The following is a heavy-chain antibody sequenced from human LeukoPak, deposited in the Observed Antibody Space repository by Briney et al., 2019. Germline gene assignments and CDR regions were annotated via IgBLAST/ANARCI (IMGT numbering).Heavy chain of an antibody. V-gene: IGHV4-39*07. CDR1: GGSVYTSDYY. J-gene: IGHJ4*02. D-gene: IGHD3-16*01. Sequence: SETLSLTCTVSGGSVYTSDYYWGWVRQPPGKGPEWIGDIFYTGKTNYNPSLKSRVSISIDTSKNQFSLKLTSVTAADTAVYYCARGLMLWSPFDYWGQGTLVTVSS. CDR2: IFYTGKT. CDR3: ARGLMLWSPFDY.